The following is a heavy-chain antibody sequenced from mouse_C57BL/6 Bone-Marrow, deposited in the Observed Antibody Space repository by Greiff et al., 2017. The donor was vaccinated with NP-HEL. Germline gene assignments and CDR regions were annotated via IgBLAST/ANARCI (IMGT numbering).Heavy chain of an antibody. CDR3: ARRPLGRGAMDY. V-gene: IGHV5-12*01. CDR2: ISNGGGST. Sequence: VQLKESGGGLVQPGGSLKLSCAASGFTFSDYYMYWVRQTPEKRLEWVAYISNGGGSTYYPDTVKGRFTISRDNAKNTLYLQMSRLKSEDTAMYYCARRPLGRGAMDYWGQGTSVTVSS. CDR1: GFTFSDYY. D-gene: IGHD4-1*01. J-gene: IGHJ4*01.